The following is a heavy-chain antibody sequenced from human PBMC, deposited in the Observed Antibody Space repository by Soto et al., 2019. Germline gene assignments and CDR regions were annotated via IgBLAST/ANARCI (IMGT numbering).Heavy chain of an antibody. Sequence: EVQLVESGGGLVKPGGSLTLSSVASGFSFSKYAMNWVRQAPGKGLEWVSSISSSGYYIHYADSVKGRFTVSRDTASNSVFLQMNSLRGEDTAVYFCARQFWDYDYYGMDVWGQGTTVTVSS. CDR2: ISSSGYYI. CDR1: GFSFSKYA. CDR3: ARQFWDYDYYGMDV. J-gene: IGHJ6*02. V-gene: IGHV3-21*01. D-gene: IGHD7-27*01.